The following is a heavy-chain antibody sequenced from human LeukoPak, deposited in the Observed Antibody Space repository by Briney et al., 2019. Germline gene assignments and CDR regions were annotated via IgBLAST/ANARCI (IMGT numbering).Heavy chain of an antibody. CDR1: GFTLDDYA. CDR3: AKGGSGSYFDY. J-gene: IGHJ4*02. Sequence: GGSLRLSCAASGFTLDDYAMHWVRQAPGKGLEWVSGISWNSGSIGYADSVKGRFTISRDNAKNSLYLQMNSLRAEDTALYYCAKGGSGSYFDYWGQGTLVTVSS. V-gene: IGHV3-9*01. CDR2: ISWNSGSI. D-gene: IGHD3-10*01.